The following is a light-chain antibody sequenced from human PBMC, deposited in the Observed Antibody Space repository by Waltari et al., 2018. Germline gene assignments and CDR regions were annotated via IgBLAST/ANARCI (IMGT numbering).Light chain of an antibody. V-gene: IGLV2-14*01. CDR1: SRDVGGYNY. CDR3: SSYTSSSTPL. CDR2: DVT. Sequence: QSALTQPASVSGSPGQSITISCTGTSRDVGGYNYVSWYQQHPGKAPKLMIFDVTERPSGVSIRFSGSKSGNTASLTISGLQAEDEADYYCSSYTSSSTPLFGGGTKLTVL. J-gene: IGLJ2*01.